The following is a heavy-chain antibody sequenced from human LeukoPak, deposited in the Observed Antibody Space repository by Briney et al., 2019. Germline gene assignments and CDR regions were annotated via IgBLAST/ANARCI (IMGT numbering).Heavy chain of an antibody. D-gene: IGHD7-27*01. J-gene: IGHJ4*02. CDR2: ISWDGGST. Sequence: GGSLRLSCAVSGFTFDDYAMHWVRQAPGKGLEWVSLISWDGGSTYYADSVKGRFTISRDNAKNSLYLQMNSLRAEDTAVYYCARDLNWETYWGQGTLVSVSS. V-gene: IGHV3-43D*03. CDR1: GFTFDDYA. CDR3: ARDLNWETY.